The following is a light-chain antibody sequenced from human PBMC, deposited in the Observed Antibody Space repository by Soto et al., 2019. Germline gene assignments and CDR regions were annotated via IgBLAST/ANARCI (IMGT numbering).Light chain of an antibody. Sequence: QSMLTQPASVSGSPGQSITISCTGTSSDVGGYNYVSWYQQHPGKAPKLMIYDVSNRPSGVSNRFSGSKSGNTASLTISGLQAEDEADYYCSSYTSSSTLLVVFGGGTKLTVL. CDR3: SSYTSSSTLLVV. V-gene: IGLV2-14*01. J-gene: IGLJ2*01. CDR1: SSDVGGYNY. CDR2: DVS.